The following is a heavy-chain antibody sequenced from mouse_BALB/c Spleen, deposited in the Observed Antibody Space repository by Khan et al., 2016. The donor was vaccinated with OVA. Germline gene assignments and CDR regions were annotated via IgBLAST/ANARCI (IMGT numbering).Heavy chain of an antibody. J-gene: IGHJ3*01. D-gene: IGHD4-1*01. CDR2: ISSGGDYT. CDR3: ASHLTGSFAY. Sequence: EVQRVESGGDLVEPGGSLKLSCAASGFTFSSYSMSWVRQTPDKRLEWVATISSGGDYTYYPDIVKGRFTISRDNAKNTLYLQMSSLKSEDTAMYYCASHLTGSFAYWGQGTLVAVSA. V-gene: IGHV5-6*01. CDR1: GFTFSSYS.